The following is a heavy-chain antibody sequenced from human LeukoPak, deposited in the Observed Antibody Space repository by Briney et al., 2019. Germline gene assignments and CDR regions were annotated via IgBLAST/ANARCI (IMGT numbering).Heavy chain of an antibody. CDR1: GFTFSSHA. D-gene: IGHD4-23*01. V-gene: IGHV3-23*01. CDR3: ARDAYGGDSGVGAFDI. J-gene: IGHJ3*02. CDR2: ISISGGST. Sequence: GGSLRLSCAASGFTFSSHAMSWVRQAPGKGLEWVSAISISGGSTYYPGSVKGRFTISRENAKNSLYLQMNSLRAGDTAVYYCARDAYGGDSGVGAFDIWGQGTVVTVSS.